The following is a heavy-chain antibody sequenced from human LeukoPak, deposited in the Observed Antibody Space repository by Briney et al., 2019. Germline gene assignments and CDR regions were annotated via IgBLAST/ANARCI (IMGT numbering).Heavy chain of an antibody. CDR3: ARVLDITGTIFDAFDI. V-gene: IGHV3-23*01. CDR1: GFTFSSYA. D-gene: IGHD1-20*01. J-gene: IGHJ3*02. Sequence: GGSLRLSCAASGFTFSSYAMSWVRQAPGKGLEWVSAISGSGGSTYYADSVKGRFTISRDNSKNTLYLQVNSLRAEDTAVYYCARVLDITGTIFDAFDIWGQGTMVTVSS. CDR2: ISGSGGST.